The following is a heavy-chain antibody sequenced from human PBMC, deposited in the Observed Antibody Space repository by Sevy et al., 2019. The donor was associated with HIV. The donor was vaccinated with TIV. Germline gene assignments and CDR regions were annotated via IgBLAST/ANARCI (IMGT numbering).Heavy chain of an antibody. V-gene: IGHV3-7*01. CDR2: IKQDGSEK. D-gene: IGHD3-3*01. CDR1: GFTFSSYW. Sequence: GGSLRLSCAASGFTFSSYWMSWVRQAPGKGLEWVANIKQDGSEKYYVDSVKGRFTISRDNAKNSLYLQMNSLRAEDTAVYYCARDKRKGRFLEWLYTDYAFDIWGQGTMVIVSS. CDR3: ARDKRKGRFLEWLYTDYAFDI. J-gene: IGHJ3*02.